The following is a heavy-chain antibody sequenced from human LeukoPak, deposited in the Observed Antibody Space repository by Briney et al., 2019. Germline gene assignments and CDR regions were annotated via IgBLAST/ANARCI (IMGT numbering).Heavy chain of an antibody. J-gene: IGHJ6*02. CDR2: INPSGGRT. CDR1: GYTFTSYY. Sequence: ASVKVSCKASGYTFTSYYMHWVRQAPGQGLELMGIINPSGGRTSYAQKFQGRVTMTRDTSTSTVYMELSSLRSEDTAVYYCARSVMITFGGVGGMDVWGQGTTVTVSS. V-gene: IGHV1-46*01. D-gene: IGHD3-16*01. CDR3: ARSVMITFGGVGGMDV.